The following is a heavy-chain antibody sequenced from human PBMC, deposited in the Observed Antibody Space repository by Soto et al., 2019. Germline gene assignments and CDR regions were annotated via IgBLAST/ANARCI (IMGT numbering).Heavy chain of an antibody. CDR3: ARGGDWLFDY. Sequence: QVQLQESGQGLVKPSGTLSLTCDVFGDSINRNKWWTWVRQAPGKGPEWIGEIHYRGNTNYNPSLKSRVIVSMDTSKNQFSLRLTSVTAADTAVYYCARGGDWLFDYWGQGILVTVS. D-gene: IGHD3-9*01. CDR2: IHYRGNT. CDR1: GDSINRNKW. V-gene: IGHV4-4*02. J-gene: IGHJ4*02.